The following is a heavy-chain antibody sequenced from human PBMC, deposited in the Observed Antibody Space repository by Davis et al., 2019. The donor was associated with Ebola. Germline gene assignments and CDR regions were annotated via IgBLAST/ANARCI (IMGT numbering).Heavy chain of an antibody. Sequence: SVKVSCKASGGTFSSYAISWVRQAPGQGLEWMGRIIPILGIANYAQKFQGRVTITADKSTSTAYMELSSLKSDDTAIYYCTTDWSGGNWFDPWGQGTLVTVSS. D-gene: IGHD1-1*01. V-gene: IGHV1-69*04. J-gene: IGHJ5*02. CDR2: IIPILGIA. CDR1: GGTFSSYA. CDR3: TTDWSGGNWFDP.